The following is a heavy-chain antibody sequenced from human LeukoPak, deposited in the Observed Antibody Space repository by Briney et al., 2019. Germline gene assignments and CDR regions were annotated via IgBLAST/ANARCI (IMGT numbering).Heavy chain of an antibody. Sequence: SETLSLTCAVYGGSFSGYYWSWIRQPPGKGLEWIGEINHSGSTNYNPSLKSRVTMSVDTSKNQFSLKLSSVTAADTAVYYCATGTCSSTSCYSGYYYYYYMDVWGKGTTVTVSS. CDR1: GGSFSGYY. V-gene: IGHV4-34*01. D-gene: IGHD2-2*02. CDR2: INHSGST. CDR3: ATGTCSSTSCYSGYYYYYYMDV. J-gene: IGHJ6*03.